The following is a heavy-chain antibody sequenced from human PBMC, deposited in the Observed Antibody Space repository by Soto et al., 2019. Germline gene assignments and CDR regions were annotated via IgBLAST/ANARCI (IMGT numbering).Heavy chain of an antibody. CDR3: AREDSSSSCNYGMDV. V-gene: IGHV3-21*01. J-gene: IGHJ6*02. D-gene: IGHD6-6*01. CDR1: GFTFSSYS. CDR2: ISSSSSYI. Sequence: EVQLVESGGGLVKPGGSLRLSCAASGFTFSSYSMNWVRQAPGKGLEWVSSISSSSSYIYYADSVKGRFTISRDNAKNSLYLQMNSLRADDTAVYYCAREDSSSSCNYGMDVWGQGTTVTVSS.